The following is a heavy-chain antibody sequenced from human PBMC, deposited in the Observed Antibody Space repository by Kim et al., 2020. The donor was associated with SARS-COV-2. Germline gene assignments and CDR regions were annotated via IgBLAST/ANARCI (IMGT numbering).Heavy chain of an antibody. D-gene: IGHD3-10*01. CDR2: T. Sequence: TYYNPSLKSRVTISVDTSKSQFSLKLSSVTAADTAVYYCARREWFGEFDPWGQGTLVTVSS. V-gene: IGHV4-39*01. CDR3: ARREWFGEFDP. J-gene: IGHJ5*02.